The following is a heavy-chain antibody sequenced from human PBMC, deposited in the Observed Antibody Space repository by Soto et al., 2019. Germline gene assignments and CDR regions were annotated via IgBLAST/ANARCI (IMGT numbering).Heavy chain of an antibody. Sequence: SETLSLTCTVSGGSISSGGYYWSWIRQHPWKGLEWIGYIYYSGSTDYNPSLKSRVTISVDTSKNQFSLKLSSVTAADTAVYYCAREGYCSNGNCYFDYWGQGXLVTVYS. V-gene: IGHV4-31*03. J-gene: IGHJ4*02. CDR1: GGSISSGGYY. CDR2: IYYSGST. CDR3: AREGYCSNGNCYFDY. D-gene: IGHD2-8*01.